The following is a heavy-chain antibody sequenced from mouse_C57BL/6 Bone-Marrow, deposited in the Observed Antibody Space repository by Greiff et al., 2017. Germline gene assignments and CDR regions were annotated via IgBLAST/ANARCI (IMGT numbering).Heavy chain of an antibody. V-gene: IGHV3-1*01. Sequence: EVKLQESGPGMVKPSQSLSLTCTVTGYSITSGYDWHWIRHFPGNKLEWMGYISYSGSPNYNPSIKSRISITHDTSKNHFFLKLNSVTTEDTATYYCARSPLYDYFDYWGQGTTLTVSS. CDR1: GYSITSGYD. CDR2: ISYSGSP. D-gene: IGHD2-3*01. J-gene: IGHJ2*01. CDR3: ARSPLYDYFDY.